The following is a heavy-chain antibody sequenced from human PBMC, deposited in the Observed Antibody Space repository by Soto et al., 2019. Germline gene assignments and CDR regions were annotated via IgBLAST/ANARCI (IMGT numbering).Heavy chain of an antibody. J-gene: IGHJ6*02. CDR1: GYSFASYC. CDR2: SYPGDSDT. Sequence: ESLTLSCQVSGYSFASYCIWWWRQMPPKELLWMRISYPGDSDTRYNPSFQGQVTISADKSHSTAYLQWTSLKASDTALYYCARTRSFTLGFYYDGMDVWGQGTTVTVSS. D-gene: IGHD6-6*01. V-gene: IGHV5-51*01. CDR3: ARTRSFTLGFYYDGMDV.